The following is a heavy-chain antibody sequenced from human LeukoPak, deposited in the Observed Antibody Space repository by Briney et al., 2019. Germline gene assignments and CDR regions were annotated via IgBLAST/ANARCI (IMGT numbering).Heavy chain of an antibody. V-gene: IGHV4-59*01. CDR2: IYYSGST. CDR1: GGSISSYY. D-gene: IGHD6-19*01. J-gene: IGHJ4*02. Sequence: SETLSLTCTVPGGSISSYYWSWLRQPPGKGLEWIGYIYYSGSTNYNPSLKSRVTISVDTSKNQFSLKLSSVTAADTAVYYCAIGVAGSFLFDYWGQGTLVTVSS. CDR3: AIGVAGSFLFDY.